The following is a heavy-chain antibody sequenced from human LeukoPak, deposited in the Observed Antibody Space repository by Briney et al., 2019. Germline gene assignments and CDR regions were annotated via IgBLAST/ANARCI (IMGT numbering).Heavy chain of an antibody. V-gene: IGHV4-4*02. Sequence: SETLSLTCAVSGGSISSSNWWSWVRQPPGKGLEWIGEIYHSGSTNYNPSLKSRVTISVDKSKNQFSLKLSSVTAADTAVYYCARDILYDYVWGSYRYLDYWGQGTLVTVSS. CDR2: IYHSGST. J-gene: IGHJ4*02. CDR1: GGSISSSNW. CDR3: ARDILYDYVWGSYRYLDY. D-gene: IGHD3-16*02.